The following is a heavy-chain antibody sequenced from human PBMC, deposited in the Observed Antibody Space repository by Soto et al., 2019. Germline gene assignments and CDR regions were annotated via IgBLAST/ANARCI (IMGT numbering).Heavy chain of an antibody. D-gene: IGHD5-12*01. Sequence: QVQLVQSGAEVKKPGSSVKVSCKASGGTFSSYTISWVRQAPGQGLEWMGRIIPILGIANYAQKFQGRVTXTXDXXPSTAYMELSSLRSEDTAVYYCATTSGYDYGSFDYWGQGTLVTVSS. J-gene: IGHJ4*02. CDR2: IIPILGIA. CDR3: ATTSGYDYGSFDY. V-gene: IGHV1-69*02. CDR1: GGTFSSYT.